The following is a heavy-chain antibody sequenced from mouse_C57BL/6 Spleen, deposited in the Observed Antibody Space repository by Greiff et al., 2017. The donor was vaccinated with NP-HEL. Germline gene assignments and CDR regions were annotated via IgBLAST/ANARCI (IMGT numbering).Heavy chain of an antibody. Sequence: EVQVVESGGGLVKPGGSLKLSCAASGFTFSDYGMHWVRQAPEKGLEWVAYISSGSSTIYYADTVKGRFTISRDNAKNTLFLQMTSLGSEDTAMYYCAREGLRRGNAMDYWGQGTSVTVSS. CDR3: AREGLRRGNAMDY. V-gene: IGHV5-17*01. CDR2: ISSGSSTI. CDR1: GFTFSDYG. J-gene: IGHJ4*01. D-gene: IGHD2-4*01.